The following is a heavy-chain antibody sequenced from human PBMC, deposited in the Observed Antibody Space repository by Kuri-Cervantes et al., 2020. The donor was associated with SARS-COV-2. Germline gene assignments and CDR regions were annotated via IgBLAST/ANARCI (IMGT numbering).Heavy chain of an antibody. CDR1: GFTFSCYD. CDR3: ARGYYDSSGYPLGWYFDL. Sequence: GGSLRLSCAASGFTFSCYDMHWVRQATGKGLEWVSAIGTAGDTYYPGSVKGRFTISRENAKNSLYLQMNSLRAGDTAVYYCARGYYDSSGYPLGWYFDLWGRGTLVTVSS. J-gene: IGHJ2*01. CDR2: IGTAGDT. D-gene: IGHD3-22*01. V-gene: IGHV3-13*04.